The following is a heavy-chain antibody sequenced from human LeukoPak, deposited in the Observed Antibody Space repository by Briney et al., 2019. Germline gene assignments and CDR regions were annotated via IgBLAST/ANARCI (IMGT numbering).Heavy chain of an antibody. CDR3: AGGRGWLIDY. Sequence: GGSLRLSCAASGFTFSSYWMSWVRQAPGKGLEWVANIKQDGSEKYYVDSVKGRFTISRDNAKNSLFLQMYSLRAEDTGVYYCAGGRGWLIDYWGQGTLVTVSS. D-gene: IGHD6-19*01. J-gene: IGHJ4*02. CDR1: GFTFSSYW. V-gene: IGHV3-7*01. CDR2: IKQDGSEK.